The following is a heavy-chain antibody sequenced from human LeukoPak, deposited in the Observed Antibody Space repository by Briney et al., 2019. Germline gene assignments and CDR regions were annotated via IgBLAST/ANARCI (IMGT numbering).Heavy chain of an antibody. CDR3: AKDLEWGSVWGPYQLLSGALFDY. Sequence: PGGSLRLSCAASGFTFSDYYMSWIRQAPGKGLEWVSYISSSSSYTNYADSVKGRFTISRDNAKNSLYLQMNSLRAEDTAVYYCAKDLEWGSVWGPYQLLSGALFDYWGQGTLVTVSS. CDR2: ISSSSSYT. CDR1: GFTFSDYY. J-gene: IGHJ4*02. V-gene: IGHV3-11*05. D-gene: IGHD2-2*01.